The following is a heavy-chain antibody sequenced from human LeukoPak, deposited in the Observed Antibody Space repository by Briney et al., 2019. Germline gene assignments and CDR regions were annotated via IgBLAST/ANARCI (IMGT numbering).Heavy chain of an antibody. J-gene: IGHJ6*03. D-gene: IGHD3-9*01. V-gene: IGHV1-69*05. Sequence: SVKVSCKASGGTFSSYATSWVRQAPGQGLEWMGGIIPIFGTANYAQKFQGRVTITTDESTSTAYMELSSLRSEDTAVYYCARGGYYDILTGYYWPSNYYYYYMDVWGKGTTVTVSS. CDR3: ARGGYYDILTGYYWPSNYYYYYMDV. CDR1: GGTFSSYA. CDR2: IIPIFGTA.